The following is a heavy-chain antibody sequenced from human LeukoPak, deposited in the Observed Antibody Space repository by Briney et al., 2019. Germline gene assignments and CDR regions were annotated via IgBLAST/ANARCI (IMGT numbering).Heavy chain of an antibody. J-gene: IGHJ6*03. CDR2: ISTSGSSI. CDR3: ARDATTELGTVYMDV. V-gene: IGHV3-48*03. D-gene: IGHD4-17*01. Sequence: GGSLRLSCAASGFTFSTYEINWVRQAPGKGLEWLSHISTSGSSIHYADSVKGRFTISRDIAKNSLYLQMNSLRVEDTAVYYCARDATTELGTVYMDVWGKGTTVTISS. CDR1: GFTFSTYE.